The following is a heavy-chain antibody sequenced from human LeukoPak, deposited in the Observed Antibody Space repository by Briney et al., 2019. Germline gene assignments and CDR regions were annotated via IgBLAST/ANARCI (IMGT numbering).Heavy chain of an antibody. V-gene: IGHV4-59*08. CDR3: ARGTYYDILTGSSWYFDY. CDR2: IYYSGST. CDR1: AGSISSYY. D-gene: IGHD3-9*01. Sequence: SETLSLTCTVSAGSISSYYWSWIRQPPGKGLEWIGYIYYSGSTNYNPSLKSRVTISVDTSKNQFSLKLSSVTAADTAVYYCARGTYYDILTGSSWYFDYWGQGTLVTVPS. J-gene: IGHJ4*02.